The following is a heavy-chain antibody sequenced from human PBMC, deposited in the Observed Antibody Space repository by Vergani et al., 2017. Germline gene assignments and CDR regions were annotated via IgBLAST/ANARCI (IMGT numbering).Heavy chain of an antibody. J-gene: IGHJ5*02. CDR2: IIPILGIA. CDR1: GGTFSSYT. CDR3: AKDMYSSSSQDGWFDP. Sequence: QVQLVQSGAEVKKPGSSVKVSCKASGGTFSSYTISWVRQAPGQGLEWMGRIIPILGIANYAQKFQGRVTITADKSTSTAYMELSSLRAEDTAFYYCAKDMYSSSSQDGWFDPWGQGTLVTVSS. D-gene: IGHD6-6*01. V-gene: IGHV1-69*08.